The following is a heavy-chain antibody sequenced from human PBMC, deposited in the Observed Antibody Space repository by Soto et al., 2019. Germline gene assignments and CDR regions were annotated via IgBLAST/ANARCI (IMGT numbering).Heavy chain of an antibody. CDR2: INHSGST. Sequence: SEILFLTIAVYGGSFIGYYWSWILQPPGKGLEWIGEINHSGSTNYDPSLKSRVTISVDTSKNQFSLKLSSVTAADTAVYYCARGPLRVGASRRYYFDYWGQGTLVTAPQ. V-gene: IGHV4-34*01. D-gene: IGHD1-26*01. CDR3: ARGPLRVGASRRYYFDY. CDR1: GGSFIGYY. J-gene: IGHJ4*02.